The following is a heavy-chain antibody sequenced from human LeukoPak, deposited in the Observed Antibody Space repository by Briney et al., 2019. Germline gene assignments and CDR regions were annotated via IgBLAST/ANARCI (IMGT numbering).Heavy chain of an antibody. J-gene: IGHJ4*02. Sequence: GASVKVSCKVSGYTLTELSMHWVRQAPGRGLEWMGGFDPEDGETIYAQKFQGRVTMTEDTSTDTAYMELSSLRSEDTAVYYCATDPYYYDSSGPSWGQGTLVTVSS. CDR2: FDPEDGET. CDR3: ATDPYYYDSSGPS. V-gene: IGHV1-24*01. CDR1: GYTLTELS. D-gene: IGHD3-22*01.